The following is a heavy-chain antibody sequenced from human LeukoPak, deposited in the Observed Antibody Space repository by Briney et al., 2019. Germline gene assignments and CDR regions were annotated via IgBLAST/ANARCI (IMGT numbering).Heavy chain of an antibody. CDR3: AKSWQWLVDFDY. CDR2: ISGSGGST. Sequence: GGSLRLSCAASGFNFSTYGMNWVRQAPGKGLEWVSAISGSGGSTYYADSVKGRFTISRDNSKNTLYLQMNSLRAEDTAVYYCAKSWQWLVDFDYWGQGTLVTVSS. V-gene: IGHV3-23*01. J-gene: IGHJ4*02. CDR1: GFNFSTYG. D-gene: IGHD6-19*01.